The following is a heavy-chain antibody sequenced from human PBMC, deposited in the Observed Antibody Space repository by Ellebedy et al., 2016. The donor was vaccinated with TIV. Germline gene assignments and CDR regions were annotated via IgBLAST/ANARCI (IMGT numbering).Heavy chain of an antibody. CDR1: GFPFRSYW. J-gene: IGHJ6*02. V-gene: IGHV3-7*03. CDR3: ARDGAYGDYAPGQYGMDV. CDR2: IRQDGSK. D-gene: IGHD4-17*01. Sequence: GGSLRLSCTASGFPFRSYWMTWVRQAPGKGLEWVANIRQDGSKNYVDSVKGRFTISRDNAQNSLYLQMNSLRVEDPAVYYCARDGAYGDYAPGQYGMDVWGQGTTVIVS.